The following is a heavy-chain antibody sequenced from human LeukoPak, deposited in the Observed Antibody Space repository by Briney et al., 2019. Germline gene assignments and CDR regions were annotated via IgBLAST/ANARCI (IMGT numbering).Heavy chain of an antibody. D-gene: IGHD1-14*01. CDR3: ARDVLAAGATGTFDI. CDR2: IKQDGSEK. J-gene: IGHJ3*02. Sequence: GGSLRLSCAASGFTFSSSAMSWVRQAPGKGLEWVANIKQDGSEKYYVDSVKGRFTISRDNAKTSLYLQMNSLRAEDTAVYYCARDVLAAGATGTFDIWGQGTMVTVSS. V-gene: IGHV3-7*03. CDR1: GFTFSSSA.